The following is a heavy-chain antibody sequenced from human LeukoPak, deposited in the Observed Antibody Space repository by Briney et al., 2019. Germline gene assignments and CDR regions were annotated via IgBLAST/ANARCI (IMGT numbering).Heavy chain of an antibody. Sequence: PSQTLSLTCAVSGGSISSGGYSWSWIRQPRGKGLEWIGYIYHSGSTYYNPSLKSRVTISVDRSKNQFSLKLSSVTAADTAVYYCARAANYGSGSYTNYYYYGMDVWGQGTTVTVSS. CDR1: GGSISSGGYS. J-gene: IGHJ6*02. D-gene: IGHD3-10*01. V-gene: IGHV4-30-2*01. CDR3: ARAANYGSGSYTNYYYYGMDV. CDR2: IYHSGST.